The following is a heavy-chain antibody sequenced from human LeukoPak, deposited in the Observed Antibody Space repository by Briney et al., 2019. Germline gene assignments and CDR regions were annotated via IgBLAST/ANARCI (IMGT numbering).Heavy chain of an antibody. J-gene: IGHJ5*02. Sequence: PGGSLRLSCAASGFTFSSYWMHWVRQAPGKGLVWVSRINSDGSSTSYADSVKGRFTISRDNAKNTLYLQMNSLRAEDTAVYYCARNAELVWFGELFSWFDPWAQGTLVTVSS. CDR2: INSDGSST. CDR1: GFTFSSYW. CDR3: ARNAELVWFGELFSWFDP. V-gene: IGHV3-74*01. D-gene: IGHD3-10*01.